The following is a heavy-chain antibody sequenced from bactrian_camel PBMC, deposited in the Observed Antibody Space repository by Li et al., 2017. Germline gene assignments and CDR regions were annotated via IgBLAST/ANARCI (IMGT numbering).Heavy chain of an antibody. CDR3: AASSSFGALALLVDRYNY. CDR2: IYWRDGST. V-gene: IGHV3S28*01. D-gene: IGHD1*01. Sequence: QLVESGGGSVQAGGSLRLSCAASGYTDSTYYMGWFRQTPGKEREGVAAIYWRDGSTFYDDSVTDRFTISHDNAKNTLYLQMNSLKPEDTAMYYCAASSSFGALALLVDRYNYWGQGTQVTVS. J-gene: IGHJ4*01. CDR1: GYTDSTYY.